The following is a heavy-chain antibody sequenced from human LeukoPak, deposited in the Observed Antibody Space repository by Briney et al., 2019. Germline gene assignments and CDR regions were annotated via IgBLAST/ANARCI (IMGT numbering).Heavy chain of an antibody. CDR2: VSDTGKT. D-gene: IGHD3-22*01. CDR3: ATGYYEPFAT. J-gene: IGHJ5*02. Sequence: PSETLSLTCSVSGASLSSYYWDCLRQSPGKGLELMGYVSDTGKTDSTPSLKSRVTISLDMSKKQFSLRLRSVTAAASAVYYCATGYYEPFATWGPGILATVSS. V-gene: IGHV4-59*01. CDR1: GASLSSYY.